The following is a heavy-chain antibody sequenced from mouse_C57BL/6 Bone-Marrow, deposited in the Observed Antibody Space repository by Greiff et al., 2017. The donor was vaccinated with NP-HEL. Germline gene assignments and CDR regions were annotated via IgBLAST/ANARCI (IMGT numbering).Heavy chain of an antibody. CDR1: GFTFSDYY. Sequence: EVKLMESGGGLVQPGGSLKLSCAASGFTFSDYYMYWVRQTPEKRLEWVAYISNGGGSTYYPDTVKGRFTISRDNAKNTLYLQVSRLKSEDTAMYYCARPPYYGSSYSFAYWGQGTLVTVSA. CDR2: ISNGGGST. D-gene: IGHD1-1*01. CDR3: ARPPYYGSSYSFAY. V-gene: IGHV5-12*01. J-gene: IGHJ3*01.